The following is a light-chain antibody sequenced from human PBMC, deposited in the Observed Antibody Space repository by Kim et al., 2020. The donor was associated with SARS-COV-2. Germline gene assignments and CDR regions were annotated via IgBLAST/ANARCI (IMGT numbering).Light chain of an antibody. CDR3: QQYYSTSTYT. V-gene: IGKV4-1*01. CDR2: WAS. CDR1: QTLRSSNNRDF. Sequence: DIVMTQYPDSLAVSLGERAVINCRSSQTLRSSNNRDFLAWYQKKVGQPPKLLISWASTRKSGVPARFSGSGSGTDFTLTISSLHPEDVAMYYCQQYYSTSTYTFGQGTKLEIK. J-gene: IGKJ2*01.